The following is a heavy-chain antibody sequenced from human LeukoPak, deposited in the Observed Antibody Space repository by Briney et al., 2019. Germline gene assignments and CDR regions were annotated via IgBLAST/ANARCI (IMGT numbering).Heavy chain of an antibody. Sequence: GSLRLSCAASGFTFSSYSLNWVRQAPGKGLEWVSSISSSSSYIYYADSVKGRFTISRDNAKNSLYLQMNSLRAEDTAVYYCARDSGYSSGWYYFDYWGQGTLVTVSS. D-gene: IGHD6-19*01. CDR3: ARDSGYSSGWYYFDY. CDR2: ISSSSSYI. CDR1: GFTFSSYS. J-gene: IGHJ4*02. V-gene: IGHV3-21*01.